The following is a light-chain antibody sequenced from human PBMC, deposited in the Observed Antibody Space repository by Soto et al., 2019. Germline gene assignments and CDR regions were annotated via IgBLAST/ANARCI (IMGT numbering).Light chain of an antibody. V-gene: IGKV1-5*01. CDR1: QSISSW. J-gene: IGKJ1*01. CDR2: DAS. CDR3: QQYTAYRWT. Sequence: DIQMPQSPSTLSASVGDRVTITCRASQSISSWLAWYQQKPGKALKLPMYDASSLDRGVPARFSGSGSGTELTLTVSRLQRDVFRSYFCQQYTAYRWTGGQGHKGELK.